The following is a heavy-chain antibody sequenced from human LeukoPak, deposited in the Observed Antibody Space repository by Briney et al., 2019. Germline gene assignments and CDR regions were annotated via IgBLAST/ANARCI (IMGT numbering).Heavy chain of an antibody. J-gene: IGHJ3*02. V-gene: IGHV1-2*04. CDR3: ARPSIAVGGALDI. CDR2: INPNSGGT. Sequence: ASVKVSCKASGYTFTGYYMHWVRQAPGQGLEWMGWINPNSGGTNYAQKFQGWVTMTRDTSISTAYMELSRLRSDDMAVYYCARPSIAVGGALDIWGQGTMVTVSS. CDR1: GYTFTGYY. D-gene: IGHD6-19*01.